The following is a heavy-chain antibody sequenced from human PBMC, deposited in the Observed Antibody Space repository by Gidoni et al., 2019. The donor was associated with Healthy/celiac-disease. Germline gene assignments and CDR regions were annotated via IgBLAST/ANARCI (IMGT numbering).Heavy chain of an antibody. J-gene: IGHJ4*02. CDR1: GYSFTRYW. V-gene: IGHV5-10-1*03. D-gene: IGHD5-18*01. CDR2: INPSDSYT. CDR3: ARLGYSYGYVPDY. Sequence: EVQLVQSGAEVKKPGESMTISCKGSGYSFTRYWISWVRQMPGKGLDWMGRINPSDSYTNYSPSFQGPVTISADKSISTAYLQWGSLKASDTAMYYCARLGYSYGYVPDYWGQGTLVTVSS.